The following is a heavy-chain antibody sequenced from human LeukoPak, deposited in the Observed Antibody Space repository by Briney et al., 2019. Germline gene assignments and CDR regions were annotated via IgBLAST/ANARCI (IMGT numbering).Heavy chain of an antibody. CDR1: GFTFSSYA. CDR3: ARGGCGGDCYSFSLYGMDV. Sequence: GGSLRLSCAASGFTFSSYAMSWVRQAPGKGLEWVSAISGSGGSTYYADSVKGRFTISRDNYKNTLYLQMNSLRAEDTAVYYCARGGCGGDCYSFSLYGMDVWGQGTTVTVSS. D-gene: IGHD2-21*02. CDR2: ISGSGGST. V-gene: IGHV3-23*01. J-gene: IGHJ6*02.